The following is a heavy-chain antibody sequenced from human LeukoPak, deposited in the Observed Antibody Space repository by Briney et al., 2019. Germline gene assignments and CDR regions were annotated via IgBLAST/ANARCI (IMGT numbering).Heavy chain of an antibody. J-gene: IGHJ4*02. V-gene: IGHV3-23*01. CDR1: GFTFSSYA. CDR2: IIGSGSST. CDR3: AKDRAQQLVLDF. Sequence: PGGSQSLSCAASGFTFSSYAMSWVRQAPGKGLEWVSAIIGSGSSTYYADSVKGRFTISRDNSKNTLFLQMNSLRAEDTAVYYCAKDRAQQLVLDFWGQRALVTVSS. D-gene: IGHD6-13*01.